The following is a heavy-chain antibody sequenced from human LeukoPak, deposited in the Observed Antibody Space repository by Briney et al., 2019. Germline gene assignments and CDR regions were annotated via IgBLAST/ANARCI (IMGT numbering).Heavy chain of an antibody. CDR1: GFTFSDYY. D-gene: IGHD6-13*01. V-gene: IGHV4-38-2*01. CDR2: IYYSGST. J-gene: IGHJ1*01. Sequence: LRLSCAASGFTFSDYYMSWIRQAPGKGLEWIGSIYYSGSTYYNPSLKSRVTISVDTSKNQFSLKLSSVTAADTAVYYCARGAAAAGTKYFQHWGQGTLVTVSS. CDR3: ARGAAAAGTKYFQH.